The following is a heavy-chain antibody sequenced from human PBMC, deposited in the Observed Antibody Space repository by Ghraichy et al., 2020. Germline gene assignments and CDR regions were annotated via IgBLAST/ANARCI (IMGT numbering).Heavy chain of an antibody. CDR3: ARIYCGGDCYSGHWYFDL. J-gene: IGHJ2*01. CDR1: GFMFSSYW. CDR2: IKPDGSEK. D-gene: IGHD2-21*02. Sequence: GGSLRLSCAASGFMFSSYWMGWVRQLPGKGLQWVANIKPDGSEKYYVDSVKGRFTISRHNPNNSLYLHMNSLRAEDTAVYHCARIYCGGDCYSGHWYFDLWGRGTLVTVSS. V-gene: IGHV3-7*03.